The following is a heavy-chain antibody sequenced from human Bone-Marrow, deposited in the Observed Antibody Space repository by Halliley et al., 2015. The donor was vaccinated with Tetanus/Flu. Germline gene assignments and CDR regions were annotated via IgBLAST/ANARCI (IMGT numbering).Heavy chain of an antibody. Sequence: TLSLTCTVSGGSISPYYWSWIRQAPGKGPEWIGHIFYIGNTNYNPSLKSRVLIPVDTSMNKVSLRLRSVTPADTAVYYCARSGSGNYAGWLPPWGRGTLVTLSS. CDR3: ARSGSGNYAGWLPP. J-gene: IGHJ5*02. CDR2: IFYIGNT. CDR1: GGSISPYY. V-gene: IGHV4-59*12. D-gene: IGHD3-10*01.